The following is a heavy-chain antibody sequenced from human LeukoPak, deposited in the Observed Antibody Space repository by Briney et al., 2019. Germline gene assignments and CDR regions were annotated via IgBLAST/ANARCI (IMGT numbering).Heavy chain of an antibody. Sequence: GASVKVSCKASGYTFTGYYMHWVRQAPGQGLEWMGWINPNSGGTNYAQKFQGRVTMTRDTSISTAYMELSRLRSDDTAVYYCARDPGYLLNYFDYWGQGTLVTVSS. CDR2: INPNSGGT. D-gene: IGHD2-21*01. J-gene: IGHJ4*02. CDR3: ARDPGYLLNYFDY. V-gene: IGHV1-2*02. CDR1: GYTFTGYY.